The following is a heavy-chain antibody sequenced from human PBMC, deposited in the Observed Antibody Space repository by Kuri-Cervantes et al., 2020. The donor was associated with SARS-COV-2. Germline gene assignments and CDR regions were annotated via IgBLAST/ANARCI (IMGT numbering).Heavy chain of an antibody. CDR2: ISGGST. CDR3: ARVMGSSSSYGMDV. V-gene: IGHV3-38-3*01. J-gene: IGHJ6*02. CDR1: GFTVSSNE. D-gene: IGHD6-13*01. Sequence: GGSLRLSCAASGFTVSSNEMSWVRQAPGKGLEWVSSISGGSTYYADSRKGRFTISRDNSKNTLYLQMNSLRAEDTAVYYCARVMGSSSSYGMDVWGQGTTVTVSS.